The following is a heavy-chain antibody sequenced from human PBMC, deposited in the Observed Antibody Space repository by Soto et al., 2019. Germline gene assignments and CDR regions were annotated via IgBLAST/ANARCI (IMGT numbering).Heavy chain of an antibody. J-gene: IGHJ4*02. CDR1: GFTFSSYA. V-gene: IGHV3-30-3*01. Sequence: QVQLVESGGGVVQPGRSLRLSCAASGFTFSSYAMYWVRQGPGKGLEWVAVISYDGSNKYNADSVKGRFTISRDNSKNTLYLQMNSLRAEDTAVYYCASPGFLEWSTAPLYYLDHWGQGTLVTVSS. CDR2: ISYDGSNK. CDR3: ASPGFLEWSTAPLYYLDH. D-gene: IGHD3-3*01.